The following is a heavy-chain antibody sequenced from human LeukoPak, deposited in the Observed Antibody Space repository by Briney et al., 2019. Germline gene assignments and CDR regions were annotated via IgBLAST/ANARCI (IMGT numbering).Heavy chain of an antibody. CDR1: GFTFSSYA. D-gene: IGHD3-16*01. V-gene: IGHV3-66*01. J-gene: IGHJ4*02. CDR3: ATHSGGY. Sequence: GGSLRLSCAASGFTFSSYAMTWVRQAPGKGLEWVSVSGGGTRYADSVKGRFTISRDNSKNTLYLQMNSLRAEDTAVYYCATHSGGYWGQGTLVTVSS. CDR2: SGGGT.